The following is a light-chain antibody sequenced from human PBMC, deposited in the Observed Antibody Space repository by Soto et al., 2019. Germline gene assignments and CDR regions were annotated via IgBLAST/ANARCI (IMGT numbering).Light chain of an antibody. Sequence: EIVMTQSPATLSVSPGERATLSCRASQSVSSNLAWYQQKPGQAPRLLMYGASTRATGIPARFSGSGSGTDFTLTISSLQSEDFAIYYCQQYDSWPPRTFGQGTKVEIK. V-gene: IGKV3-15*01. CDR2: GAS. J-gene: IGKJ1*01. CDR3: QQYDSWPPRT. CDR1: QSVSSN.